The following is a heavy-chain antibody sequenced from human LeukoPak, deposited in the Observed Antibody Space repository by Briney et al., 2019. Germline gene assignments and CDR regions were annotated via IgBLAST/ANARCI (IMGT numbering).Heavy chain of an antibody. V-gene: IGHV1-2*02. D-gene: IGHD4-17*01. Sequence: ASVKVSCKTSGYSFSDNYMHWVRQAAGQGLDWMGWINPNSGDTNYAQKFQGRVTMTRDASISTVYLELSRLRSDDTAVYYCAREVYGDSSFDYWGQGTLATVSS. CDR2: INPNSGDT. J-gene: IGHJ4*02. CDR1: GYSFSDNY. CDR3: AREVYGDSSFDY.